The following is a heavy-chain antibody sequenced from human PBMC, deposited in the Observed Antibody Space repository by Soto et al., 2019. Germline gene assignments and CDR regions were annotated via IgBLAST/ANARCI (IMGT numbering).Heavy chain of an antibody. J-gene: IGHJ4*02. CDR1: GFTFSDSY. CDR2: IRDKANSYTT. Sequence: GGSLRLSCAASGFTFSDSYMDWVRQAPGEGLEWVGRIRDKANSYTTEYAASVKGRFTISRDDSKNSLSLQMNSLKSEDTAVYYRVKRHRALDNWGQGTLVTVSS. CDR3: VKRHRALDN. V-gene: IGHV3-72*01.